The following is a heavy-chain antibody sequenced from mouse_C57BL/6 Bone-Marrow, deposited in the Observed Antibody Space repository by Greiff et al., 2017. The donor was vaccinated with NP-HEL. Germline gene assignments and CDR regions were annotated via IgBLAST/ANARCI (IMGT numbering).Heavy chain of an antibody. CDR2: ISSGSSTI. CDR1: GFTFSDYG. J-gene: IGHJ1*03. D-gene: IGHD1-1*01. V-gene: IGHV5-17*01. Sequence: DVQLVESGGGLVKPGGSLKLSCAASGFTFSDYGMHWVRQAPEKGLEWVAYISSGSSTIYYADTVKGRFTISRDNAKNTLFLQMTSLRSEDTAMYYCARPYTTVVADWYFDVWGTGTTVTVSS. CDR3: ARPYTTVVADWYFDV.